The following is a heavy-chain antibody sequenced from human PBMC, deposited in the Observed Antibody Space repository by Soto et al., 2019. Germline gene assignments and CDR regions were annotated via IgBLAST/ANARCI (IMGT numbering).Heavy chain of an antibody. CDR1: GFSLSTSEMS. Sequence: SGPTLVNPTQTLTLTCTFSGFSLSTSEMSVSWIRQPPGKALEWLALIYGDDDKYYSTSLKTRLTISKDTSKNQVVLTMTNMDPVDTATYYCARATSYTSSWPSNWFDPWGQGTLLTVSS. CDR2: IYGDDDK. V-gene: IGHV2-70*01. D-gene: IGHD6-13*01. CDR3: ARATSYTSSWPSNWFDP. J-gene: IGHJ5*02.